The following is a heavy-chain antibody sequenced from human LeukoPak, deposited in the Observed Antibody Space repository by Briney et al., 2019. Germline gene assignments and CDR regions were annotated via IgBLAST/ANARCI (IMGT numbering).Heavy chain of an antibody. Sequence: GGSLRLSCAASGFTFDDYGMSWVRQAPGKGLEWVSGINWNGGSTGYADSVKGRFTISRDNAKNSLYLQMNSLRAEDTAVYYCAKVTPKPGAYYYDSSGYPHPFDYWGQGTLVTVSS. CDR2: INWNGGST. J-gene: IGHJ4*02. CDR1: GFTFDDYG. D-gene: IGHD3-22*01. V-gene: IGHV3-20*04. CDR3: AKVTPKPGAYYYDSSGYPHPFDY.